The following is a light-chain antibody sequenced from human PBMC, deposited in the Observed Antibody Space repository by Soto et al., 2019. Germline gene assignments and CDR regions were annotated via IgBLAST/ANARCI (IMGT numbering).Light chain of an antibody. J-gene: IGLJ1*01. CDR3: SSYAGSNNFV. CDR2: EVS. V-gene: IGLV2-8*01. Sequence: QSALTQPPSASGSPGQSVTISCTGTPSDVGGYISVSWYQQHPGKAPKLIIYEVSKRPSGVPDRFSGSKSGNTASLTVSGLQAEDEADYYCSSYAGSNNFVFGTGTKLTVL. CDR1: PSDVGGYIS.